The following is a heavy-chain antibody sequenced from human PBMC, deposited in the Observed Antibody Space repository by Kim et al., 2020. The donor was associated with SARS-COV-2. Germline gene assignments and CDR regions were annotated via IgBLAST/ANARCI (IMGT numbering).Heavy chain of an antibody. J-gene: IGHJ6*02. V-gene: IGHV3-53*01. D-gene: IGHD4-17*01. Sequence: KGRFTISRDNSKNTLYLQMNSLRAEDTAVYYCARDAYDYGGYYYYYYGMDVWGQGTTVTVSS. CDR3: ARDAYDYGGYYYYYYGMDV.